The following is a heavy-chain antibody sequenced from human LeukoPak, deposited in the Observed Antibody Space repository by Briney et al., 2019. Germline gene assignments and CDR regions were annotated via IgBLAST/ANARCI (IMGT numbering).Heavy chain of an antibody. CDR2: ISYDGSNK. CDR3: AKDSGSYDFWSGQFDY. J-gene: IGHJ4*02. Sequence: GGSLRLSCAASGFTFSSYGMHWVRQAPGKGLEWVAVISYDGSNKYYADSVKGRFTISRDNSKNTLYPQMNSLRAEDTAVYYCAKDSGSYDFWSGQFDYWGQGTLVTVSS. CDR1: GFTFSSYG. D-gene: IGHD3-3*01. V-gene: IGHV3-30*18.